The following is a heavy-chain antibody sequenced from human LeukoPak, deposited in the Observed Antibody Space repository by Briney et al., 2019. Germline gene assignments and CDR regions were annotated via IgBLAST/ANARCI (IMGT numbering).Heavy chain of an antibody. CDR2: VDSSGRT. CDR3: TREIGGTTVHY. CDR1: GGSSRSSSYY. Sequence: SETLSLTCTVSGGSSRSSSYYWGGIRQPPGKGLEWSGSVDSSGRTYYNPSLTSRVTVSADTSKNQFSLKLSSVTAADTAVYYCTREIGGTTVHYWGHGMLVTVSS. V-gene: IGHV4-39*07. J-gene: IGHJ4*01. D-gene: IGHD1-7*01.